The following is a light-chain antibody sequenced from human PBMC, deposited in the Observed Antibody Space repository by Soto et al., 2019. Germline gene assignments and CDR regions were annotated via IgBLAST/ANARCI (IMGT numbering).Light chain of an antibody. CDR2: AAS. V-gene: IGKV1-39*01. CDR3: QQGHSMPFT. Sequence: DIQMTQSPSSLSASVGDRVTITCRASQSITNSLNWYQHKPGKAPTLVVYAASSLQSGVPSRFSVSGSGTDFTLTISSLQPEDFATYFCQQGHSMPFTFGPGTKVDIK. CDR1: QSITNS. J-gene: IGKJ3*01.